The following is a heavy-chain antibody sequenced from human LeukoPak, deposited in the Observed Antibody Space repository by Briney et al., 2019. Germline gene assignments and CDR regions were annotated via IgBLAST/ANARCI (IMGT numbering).Heavy chain of an antibody. CDR1: GGSFSGYY. CDR2: INHSGST. V-gene: IGHV4-34*01. Sequence: PSETLSLTCAVYGGSFSGYYWSWIRQPPGKGLEWIGEINHSGSTNYNPSLKSRVTISVDTSKNQFSLKLSSVTAADTAVYYCARGRGRYPGVWGKGTTVTVSS. J-gene: IGHJ6*04. CDR3: ARGRGRYPGV. D-gene: IGHD3-9*01.